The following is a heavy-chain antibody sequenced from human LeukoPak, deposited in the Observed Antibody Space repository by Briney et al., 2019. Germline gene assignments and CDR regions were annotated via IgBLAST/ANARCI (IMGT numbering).Heavy chain of an antibody. D-gene: IGHD4-17*01. CDR3: ARDSPTVTSQAIDY. V-gene: IGHV3-21*01. J-gene: IGHJ4*02. CDR1: GFTFSSYS. CDR2: ISSSSSYI. Sequence: PGGSLRLSCAASGFTFSSYSMNWVRQAPGKGLEWVSSISSSSSYIYYADSVKGRFTISRDNAKNSLYLQMNSLSAEDTALYYCARDSPTVTSQAIDYWGQGTLVTVSS.